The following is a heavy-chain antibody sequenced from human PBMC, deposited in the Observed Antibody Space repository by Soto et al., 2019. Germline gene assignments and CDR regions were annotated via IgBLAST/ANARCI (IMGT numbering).Heavy chain of an antibody. Sequence: PGGSLRLSCAASGFTFSSYAMHWVRQAPGKGLEWVAVISYDGSNKYYPDSVKGRFTISRDNAKNSLYLQMNSLRAEDTAVYYCARDKGRSPLDYWGQGTLVTVSS. D-gene: IGHD2-15*01. CDR1: GFTFSSYA. J-gene: IGHJ4*02. V-gene: IGHV3-30-3*01. CDR3: ARDKGRSPLDY. CDR2: ISYDGSNK.